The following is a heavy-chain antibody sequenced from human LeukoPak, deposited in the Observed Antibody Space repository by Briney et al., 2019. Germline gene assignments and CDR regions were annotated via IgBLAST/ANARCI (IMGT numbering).Heavy chain of an antibody. Sequence: GGSLRLSCAASGFTFSYYWMHWGRQATGKGLMWVAVINSDGNSINYADSVKGRFTISRDNAKNTLYLQMDSLRADDTAVYYCARAYGDYNYPWYYSYFVDVWGVGTTVTISS. V-gene: IGHV3-74*01. J-gene: IGHJ6*02. CDR2: INSDGNSI. CDR1: GFTFSYYW. CDR3: ARAYGDYNYPWYYSYFVDV. D-gene: IGHD4-17*01.